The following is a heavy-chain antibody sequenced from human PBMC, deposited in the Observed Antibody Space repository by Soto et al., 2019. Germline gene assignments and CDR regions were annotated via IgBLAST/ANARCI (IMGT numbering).Heavy chain of an antibody. CDR3: VRFGGAAAGPGDY. D-gene: IGHD6-13*01. J-gene: IGHJ4*02. CDR1: EFTFSSYE. Sequence: EVQLVESGGGLVQPGGSLRLSCVASEFTFSSYEMNWVRQAPGKGLAWVSYISSSGTTIYYTDSVKGRFTISRDNAKKSLDLQMNSLRAEATAFSYCVRFGGAAAGPGDYWGQGTLVTGAS. CDR2: ISSSGTTI. V-gene: IGHV3-48*03.